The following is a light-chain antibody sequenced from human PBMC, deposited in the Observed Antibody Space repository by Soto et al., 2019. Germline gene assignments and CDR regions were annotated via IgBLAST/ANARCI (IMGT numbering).Light chain of an antibody. V-gene: IGKV3-11*01. CDR3: QQRSNWPT. Sequence: EIVLTQSPATLSLSPGERATLSCRASQSVSNYLAWYQQKPGRAPRLLIFDASSRATGIPDRFSGSGSGTDFTLTISNLEPEDFAVYYCQQRSNWPTFGQGTKVDI. J-gene: IGKJ1*01. CDR1: QSVSNY. CDR2: DAS.